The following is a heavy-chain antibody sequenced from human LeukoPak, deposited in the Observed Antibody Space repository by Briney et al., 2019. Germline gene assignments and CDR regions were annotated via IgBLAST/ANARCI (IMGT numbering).Heavy chain of an antibody. CDR3: ATSRTFDY. CDR1: GFSFSSNA. J-gene: IGHJ4*02. V-gene: IGHV3-53*01. D-gene: IGHD1-7*01. Sequence: GGSLRLSCEASGFSFSSNAMSWVRQAPGKGLEWVSVIYSGGSTYYADSVKGRFTISRDNPKNTLYLQMNNLRTEDTAVYYCATSRTFDYWGQGTLVTVSS. CDR2: IYSGGST.